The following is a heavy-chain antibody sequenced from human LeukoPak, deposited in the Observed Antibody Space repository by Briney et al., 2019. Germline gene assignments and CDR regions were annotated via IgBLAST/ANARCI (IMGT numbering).Heavy chain of an antibody. CDR2: ISGSGGST. CDR1: GFTFSSYG. CDR3: AKAKNYYYDSSGFDY. Sequence: GGTLRLSCAASGFTFSSYGMSWVRQAPGKGVEWVSAISGSGGSTYYAESVKGRYTISRDNSKNTLYLQMNSLRAEDTAVYYCAKAKNYYYDSSGFDYWGQGTLVTVSS. J-gene: IGHJ4*02. V-gene: IGHV3-23*01. D-gene: IGHD3-22*01.